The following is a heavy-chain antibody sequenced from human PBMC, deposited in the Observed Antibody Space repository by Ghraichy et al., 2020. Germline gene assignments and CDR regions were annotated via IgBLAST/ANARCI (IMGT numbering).Heavy chain of an antibody. J-gene: IGHJ5*02. CDR3: ERITQRGYYDSSGYPESNNWFDP. Sequence: SETLSLTCTVSGGSISSYYWSWIRQPPGKGLEWIGYIYYSGSTNYNPSLKSRVTISVDASKNQFSLKLSSVTAADTAVYYCERITQRGYYDSSGYPESNNWFDPWGQGTLVTVSS. V-gene: IGHV4-59*01. D-gene: IGHD3-22*01. CDR2: IYYSGST. CDR1: GGSISSYY.